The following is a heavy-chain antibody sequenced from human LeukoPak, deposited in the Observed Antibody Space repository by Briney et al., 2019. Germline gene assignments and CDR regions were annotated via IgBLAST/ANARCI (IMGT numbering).Heavy chain of an antibody. CDR3: ARDRRITMVRGLDYYYGMDV. CDR1: GGSISSYY. D-gene: IGHD3-10*01. Sequence: PSETLSLTCTVSGGSISSYYWSWIRQPPGKGLEWIGYIYYSGSTNYNPSLKSRVTISVDTSKTQFSLKLSSVTAADTAVYYCARDRRITMVRGLDYYYGMDVWGQGTTVTVSS. CDR2: IYYSGST. V-gene: IGHV4-59*01. J-gene: IGHJ6*02.